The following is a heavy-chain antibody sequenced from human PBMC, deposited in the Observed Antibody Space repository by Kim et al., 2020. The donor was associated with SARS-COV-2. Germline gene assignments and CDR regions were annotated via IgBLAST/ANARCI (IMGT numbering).Heavy chain of an antibody. CDR2: ISGSGGGT. D-gene: IGHD1-7*01. J-gene: IGHJ4*02. CDR3: AILPGRTQTGTVDY. V-gene: IGHV3-23*01. Sequence: GGSLRLSCAASGFTFSSYAMSWVHQAPGKGLEWVSAISGSGGGTYYADSVKGRFTISRDNSKNTLFLQMNSLRAEDTALYYCAILPGRTQTGTVDYWGQGTLVTVSS. CDR1: GFTFSSYA.